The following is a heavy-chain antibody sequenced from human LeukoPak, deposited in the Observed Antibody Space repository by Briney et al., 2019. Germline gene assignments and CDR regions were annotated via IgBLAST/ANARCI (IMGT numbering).Heavy chain of an antibody. J-gene: IGHJ4*02. Sequence: GGSLRLSCTDSGFPFRDYSMNWVRQAPGKGLEWISYIGISSGNTKYADSVKGPFTISADNARNSLYLQMNSLRVEDTAVYYCGRDHNYAFDNWGKGTLVSVSS. D-gene: IGHD1-1*01. V-gene: IGHV3-48*04. CDR3: GRDHNYAFDN. CDR2: IGISSGNT. CDR1: GFPFRDYS.